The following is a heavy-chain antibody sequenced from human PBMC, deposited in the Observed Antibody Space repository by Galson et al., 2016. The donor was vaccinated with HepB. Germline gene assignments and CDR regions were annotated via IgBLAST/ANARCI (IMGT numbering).Heavy chain of an antibody. CDR1: GDSASSNIAA. V-gene: IGHV6-1*01. Sequence: CAISGDSASSNIAAWVWIRQSPSRGLEWLGRTYYRDRWYYDFATSVKSRIIINADISKNQFSLQLTSVTPEDAALYYCAKAVWLGRGMDVWGQGTAVTVSS. J-gene: IGHJ6*01. D-gene: IGHD2-21*01. CDR2: TYYRDRWYY. CDR3: AKAVWLGRGMDV.